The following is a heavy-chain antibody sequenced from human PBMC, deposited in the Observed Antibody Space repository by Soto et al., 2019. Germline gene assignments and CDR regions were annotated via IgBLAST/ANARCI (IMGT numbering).Heavy chain of an antibody. CDR3: ARTRGWFAGMDV. D-gene: IGHD6-19*01. J-gene: IGHJ6*02. Sequence: ASVKVSCKASGDTFSAYDITWVRQATARGLEWMGSMHFDSLKTGLDQNFQGRLTMTRDTSINTAHLELSSLSSEDTAVYYCARTRGWFAGMDVWGQGTRVTVS. V-gene: IGHV1-8*01. CDR2: MHFDSLKT. CDR1: GDTFSAYD.